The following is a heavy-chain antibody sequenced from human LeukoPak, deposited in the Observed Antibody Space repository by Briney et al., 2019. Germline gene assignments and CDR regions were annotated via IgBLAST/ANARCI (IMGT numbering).Heavy chain of an antibody. V-gene: IGHV3-53*01. CDR1: GFTFSSYA. J-gene: IGHJ5*02. CDR3: ARVAVAGTNWFDP. CDR2: IYSGGST. D-gene: IGHD6-19*01. Sequence: GGSLRLSCAASGFTFSSYAMSWVRQAPGKGLEWVSVIYSGGSTYYADSVKGRFTISRDNSKNTLYLQMNSLRAEDTAVYYCARVAVAGTNWFDPWGQGTLVTVSS.